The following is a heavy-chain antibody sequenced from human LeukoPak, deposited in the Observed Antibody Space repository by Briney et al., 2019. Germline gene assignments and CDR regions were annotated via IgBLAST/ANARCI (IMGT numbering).Heavy chain of an antibody. CDR2: IYYSGST. CDR1: GGSISSYY. Sequence: SETLSLTCTVSGGSISSYYWSWIRQPPGEGLEWIGYIYYSGSTNYNPSLKSRVTISVDTSKNQFSLKLSSVTAADTAVYYCARETPQPYYYYGMDVWGQGTTVTVSS. D-gene: IGHD4-23*01. V-gene: IGHV4-59*01. CDR3: ARETPQPYYYYGMDV. J-gene: IGHJ6*02.